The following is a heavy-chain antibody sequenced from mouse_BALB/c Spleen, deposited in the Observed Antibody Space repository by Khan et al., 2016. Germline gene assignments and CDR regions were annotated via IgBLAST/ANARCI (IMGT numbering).Heavy chain of an antibody. CDR2: INPYNGDT. CDR1: GYSFTGYF. Sequence: VQLQQSGPELVKPGASVKISCKASGYSFTGYFINWVMQSHGKSLEWIGRINPYNGDTFYNQKFKGKATLTVDKSSRKAHMELRSLASEDSAVYYCAIGFYDYDGFAYWGQGTLVTVSA. D-gene: IGHD2-4*01. V-gene: IGHV1-20*02. J-gene: IGHJ3*01. CDR3: AIGFYDYDGFAY.